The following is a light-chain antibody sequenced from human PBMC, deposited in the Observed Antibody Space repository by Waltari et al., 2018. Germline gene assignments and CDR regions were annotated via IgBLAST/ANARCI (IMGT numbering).Light chain of an antibody. CDR1: DSDVGAYDF. Sequence: QSALTQPASVSGSPGQSITISCSGTDSDVGAYDFVSCYQQHPCNPPHLIIYEVSNRPSGISNRFSASKSGNTASLTISGLQAEDEADYYCSSYTTSSAPGVFGTGTRVTVL. CDR2: EVS. J-gene: IGLJ1*01. CDR3: SSYTTSSAPGV. V-gene: IGLV2-14*01.